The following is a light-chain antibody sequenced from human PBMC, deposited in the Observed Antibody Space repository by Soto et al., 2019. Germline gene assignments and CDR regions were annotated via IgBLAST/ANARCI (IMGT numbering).Light chain of an antibody. CDR3: QQYNSSPPMYT. V-gene: IGKV3-20*01. Sequence: EIVLTQSPVTLSLSPGDRATLSCRTSQSVTSGYLAWYQQRPGQAPRLLIYGTSSRATGIPDRFSGSGSGTDFTLTISRLEPEDFAVYYCQQYNSSPPMYTFGQGTKLEIK. J-gene: IGKJ2*01. CDR1: QSVTSGY. CDR2: GTS.